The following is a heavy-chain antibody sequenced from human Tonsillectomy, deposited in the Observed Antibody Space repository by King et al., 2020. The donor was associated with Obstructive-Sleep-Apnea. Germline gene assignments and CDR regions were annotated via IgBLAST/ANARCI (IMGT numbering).Heavy chain of an antibody. Sequence: VQLVESGGGLVQPGRSLRLSCAASGFTFDDYAMHWVRQAPGKGLEWVSGISWNSGSIGYADSVKGRFTISRDNAKNSLYLQMNSLRAEDTALYYCAKDIRGDYYYYYYGMDVWGQGTTVTVSS. V-gene: IGHV3-9*01. CDR2: ISWNSGSI. J-gene: IGHJ6*02. CDR3: AKDIRGDYYYYYYGMDV. CDR1: GFTFDDYA. D-gene: IGHD3-10*01.